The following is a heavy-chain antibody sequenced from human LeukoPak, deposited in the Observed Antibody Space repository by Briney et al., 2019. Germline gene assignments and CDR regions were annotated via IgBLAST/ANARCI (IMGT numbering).Heavy chain of an antibody. J-gene: IGHJ4*02. D-gene: IGHD5-12*01. CDR2: INPSSGST. Sequence: ASVKVSCKASGYTFTSYYMHWVRQAPGQGLEWVGMINPSSGSTTYAQKFQGRVAMTGDTSTYTVYMQMSSLRSEDTAVYYCARGQGYSDSHQDYWGQGTLVTVSS. CDR1: GYTFTSYY. V-gene: IGHV1-46*01. CDR3: ARGQGYSDSHQDY.